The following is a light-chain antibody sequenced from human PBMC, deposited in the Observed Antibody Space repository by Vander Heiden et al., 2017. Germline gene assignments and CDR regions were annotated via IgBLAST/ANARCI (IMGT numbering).Light chain of an antibody. V-gene: IGKV3-20*01. CDR1: QSVSSSY. CDR2: GAS. J-gene: IGKJ3*01. CDR3: QQYDSSPFT. Sequence: EIVFTHSPGTLSLSPGERATLPCRASQSVSSSYLAWYQQKPGQAPRLLIYGASSRATGIPDRFSGSGSGTDFTLTISRLEPEDFAVYYCQQYDSSPFTFGPGTKVDIK.